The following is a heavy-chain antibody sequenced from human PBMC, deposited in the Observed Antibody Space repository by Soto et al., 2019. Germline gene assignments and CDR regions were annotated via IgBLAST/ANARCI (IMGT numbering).Heavy chain of an antibody. J-gene: IGHJ6*02. D-gene: IGHD2-2*01. Sequence: GGSLRLSCAASGFTFSSYGMHWVRQAPGKGLEWVAVIWYDGSNKYYADSVKGRFTISRDNSKNTLYLQMNSLRAEDTAVYYCARDHGPIVVVPSPTGAYGMDVWGQGTTVTVSS. CDR3: ARDHGPIVVVPSPTGAYGMDV. CDR2: IWYDGSNK. CDR1: GFTFSSYG. V-gene: IGHV3-33*01.